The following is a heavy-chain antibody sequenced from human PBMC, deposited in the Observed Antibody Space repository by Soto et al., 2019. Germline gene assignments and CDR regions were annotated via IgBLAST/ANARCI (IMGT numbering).Heavy chain of an antibody. CDR3: ARDKDRAQLGGNYDYRLDV. J-gene: IGHJ6*02. D-gene: IGHD3-3*02. CDR1: GGTFSNSA. Sequence: QVQLEQSGAEVKKPGSSVKVSCKASGGTFSNSAISWVRQAPGQGLEWRGGSMPIFRTPDYAQKFQGRVTITADESTSTAYMELSGLRSDDTAIYYCARDKDRAQLGGNYDYRLDVWGQGTTVTVSS. CDR2: SMPIFRTP. V-gene: IGHV1-69*12.